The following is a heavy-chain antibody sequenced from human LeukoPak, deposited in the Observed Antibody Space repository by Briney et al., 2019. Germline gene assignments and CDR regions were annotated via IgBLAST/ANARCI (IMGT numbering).Heavy chain of an antibody. CDR2: ISSSSSYI. D-gene: IGHD6-19*01. CDR3: ARDGTLAVAGTTIRSYYYYYYMDV. J-gene: IGHJ6*03. V-gene: IGHV3-21*01. Sequence: GGSLRLSCAASGFTFSSYSMNWVRQAPGKGLEWVSSISSSSSYIYYADSVKGRFTISRDNAKNSLYLQMNSLRAEDTAVYYCARDGTLAVAGTTIRSYYYYYYMDVWGKGTTVTVSS. CDR1: GFTFSSYS.